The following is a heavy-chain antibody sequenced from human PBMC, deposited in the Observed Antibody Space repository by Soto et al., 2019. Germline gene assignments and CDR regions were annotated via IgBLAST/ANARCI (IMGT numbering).Heavy chain of an antibody. J-gene: IGHJ4*02. D-gene: IGHD3-16*01. Sequence: ESGGGLVQPGGSLRLPCAASGFTFSTYWMTLVRQPPGKGLEWVASINQDGSERYYVDSVRGRFTISRDNAKNSLYLQMNSLRAEDTAVYYCVCGGNFFVYWGQGTLVTVSP. CDR3: VCGGNFFVY. CDR1: GFTFSTYW. V-gene: IGHV3-7*01. CDR2: INQDGSER.